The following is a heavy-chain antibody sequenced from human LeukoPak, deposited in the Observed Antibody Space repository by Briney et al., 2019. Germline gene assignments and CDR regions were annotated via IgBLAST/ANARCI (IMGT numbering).Heavy chain of an antibody. V-gene: IGHV1-3*01. CDR2: INAGNGNT. D-gene: IGHD2-15*01. CDR3: ARDDCSGGSCYRLSYYYYGMGV. J-gene: IGHJ6*02. Sequence: ASVKVSCKASGYTFTSYAMHWVRQAPGQRLEWMGWINAGNGNTKYSQKFQGRVTITRDTSASTAYMELSSLRSEDTAVYYCARDDCSGGSCYRLSYYYYGMGVWGQGTTVTVSS. CDR1: GYTFTSYA.